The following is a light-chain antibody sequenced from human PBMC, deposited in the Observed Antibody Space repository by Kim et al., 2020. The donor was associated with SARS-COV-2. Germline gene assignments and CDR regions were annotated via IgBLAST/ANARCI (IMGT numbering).Light chain of an antibody. V-gene: IGKV3-15*01. J-gene: IGKJ1*01. CDR3: QHYDTWPRET. Sequence: SPGDRVTISCKTSQSVSGNLAWFQQKPGQSPRLLIYGASIRPTGIPARFSGSGSGTEYTLTISSLQSEDFVVYYCQHYDTWPRETFGQGTKVDIK. CDR2: GAS. CDR1: QSVSGN.